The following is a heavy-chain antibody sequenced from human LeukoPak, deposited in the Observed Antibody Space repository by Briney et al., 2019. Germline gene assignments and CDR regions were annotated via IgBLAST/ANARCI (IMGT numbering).Heavy chain of an antibody. CDR1: GFTFSSFW. Sequence: GGSLRLSCAASGFTFSSFWMHWVRQTPGKGPVWVSSMNSDGSRTTYADPVKGRFTISRDNAKNTLYLQMNSLRVEGTAVYYCARGSRYSSSWYVDYWGQGTLVTVSS. CDR3: ARGSRYSSSWYVDY. D-gene: IGHD6-13*01. J-gene: IGHJ4*02. CDR2: MNSDGSRT. V-gene: IGHV3-74*01.